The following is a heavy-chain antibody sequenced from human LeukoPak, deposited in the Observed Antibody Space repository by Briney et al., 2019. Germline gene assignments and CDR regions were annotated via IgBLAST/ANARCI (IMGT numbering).Heavy chain of an antibody. CDR2: IYYSGST. V-gene: IGHV4-39*07. J-gene: IGHJ3*02. Sequence: SETLSLTCTVSGGSISSSSSYWGWIRQPPGKGLEWIGSIYYSGSTYYSSSLKSRVTISLDTSKNQFSLTLSSVTAADTAVYCARSDGYGLVGIWGQGTMVTVSS. CDR1: GGSISSSSSY. CDR3: ARSDGYGLVGI. D-gene: IGHD3-10*01.